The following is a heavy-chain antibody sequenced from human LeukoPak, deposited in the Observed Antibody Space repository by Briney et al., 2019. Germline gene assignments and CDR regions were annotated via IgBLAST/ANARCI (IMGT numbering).Heavy chain of an antibody. J-gene: IGHJ5*02. CDR1: GGSISSYC. CDR2: IFTSGST. CDR3: ATSHDVKTAPYDL. Sequence: KPSEALSLTCTVSGGSISSYCWSWVRQPPGKGLEWTGYIFTSGSTDYNPSLKSRVTMSVDTSKNQLSMELRFLTAADTAVYYCATSHDVKTAPYDLWGQGTLVTVSS. V-gene: IGHV4-4*09. D-gene: IGHD2-21*01.